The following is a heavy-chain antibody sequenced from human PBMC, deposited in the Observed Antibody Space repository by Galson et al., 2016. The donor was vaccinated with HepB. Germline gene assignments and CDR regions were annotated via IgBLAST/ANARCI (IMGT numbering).Heavy chain of an antibody. D-gene: IGHD6-13*01. CDR3: ARDPGRIAAAGHLDS. CDR2: IKPDGSEK. V-gene: IGHV3-7*03. Sequence: SLRLSCATSGFTFSSVWMSWVRQAPGKGLEWVANIKPDGSEKYYVDSLKGRFTISRDNAKNALYLQMNSLRGDDTAVYYCARDPGRIAAAGHLDSWGQGTLVTVSS. CDR1: GFTFSSVW. J-gene: IGHJ5*01.